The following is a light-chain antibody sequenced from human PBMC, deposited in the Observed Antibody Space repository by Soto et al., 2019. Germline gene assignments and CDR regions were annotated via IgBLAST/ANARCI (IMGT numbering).Light chain of an antibody. J-gene: IGLJ1*01. V-gene: IGLV2-8*01. CDR2: EVV. CDR3: KSYAGSNTYV. Sequence: QSALTQPPSASGSPGQSVTISCTGTKSDIGVYDFVSWYQHHPGKAPRMIIYEVVQRPSGVPDRFSGSKSGNTASLTVSGLQAADVAAYFCKSYAGSNTYVVGSGTKVTVL. CDR1: KSDIGVYDF.